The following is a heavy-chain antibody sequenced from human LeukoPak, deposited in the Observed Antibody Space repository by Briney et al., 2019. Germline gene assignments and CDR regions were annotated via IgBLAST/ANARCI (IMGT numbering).Heavy chain of an antibody. Sequence: AASVKVSCKASGYTFTGYHTHWVRQAPGQGLEWMGWINPNSGDTNYAQKFQGRVTMTRDTSISTAYMELSRLRSDDTAVYYCARVAIEMASWFDPWGQGTLVTVSS. CDR1: GYTFTGYH. CDR3: ARVAIEMASWFDP. V-gene: IGHV1-2*02. CDR2: INPNSGDT. J-gene: IGHJ5*02. D-gene: IGHD5-24*01.